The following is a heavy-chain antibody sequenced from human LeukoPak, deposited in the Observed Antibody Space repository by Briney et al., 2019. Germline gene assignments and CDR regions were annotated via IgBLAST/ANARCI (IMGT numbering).Heavy chain of an antibody. V-gene: IGHV3-23*01. CDR3: AKYYYDYTGYYYHS. CDR1: GFTFSSYA. CDR2: IFGSGGSA. J-gene: IGHJ4*02. D-gene: IGHD3-22*01. Sequence: GGSLRLSCTASGFTFSSYAMYWVRQAPGKGLEWVSGIFGSGGSAHYADSVKGRFTISRDNSQNTVYLQMNSLRADDTAIYYCAKYYYDYTGYYYHSWGQGTLVTVSS.